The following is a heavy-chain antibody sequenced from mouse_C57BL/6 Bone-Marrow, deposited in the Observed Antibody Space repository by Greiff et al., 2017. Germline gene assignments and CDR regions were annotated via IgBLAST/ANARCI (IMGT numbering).Heavy chain of an antibody. CDR1: GFTFSSYA. CDR3: ARELGRRYCDV. J-gene: IGHJ1*03. V-gene: IGHV5-4*01. Sequence: EVKLMESGGGLVKPGGSLKLSCAASGFTFSSYAMSWVRQTPEKRLEWVATISDGGSYTYYPDNVKGRFTISRDNAKNNLYLQMSHLKADDTAMYDCARELGRRYCDVWGTGTTVTVSA. CDR2: ISDGGSYT. D-gene: IGHD4-1*01.